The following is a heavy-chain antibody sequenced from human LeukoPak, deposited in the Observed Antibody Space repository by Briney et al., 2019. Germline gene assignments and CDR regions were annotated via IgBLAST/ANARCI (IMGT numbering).Heavy chain of an antibody. V-gene: IGHV3-23*01. CDR2: ISGSGGST. D-gene: IGHD3-16*01. CDR1: GFTFSSYA. Sequence: GGSLRLSCAASGFTFSSYAMSWVRQAPGKGLEWVSAISGSGGSTYYADSVKGRFTISRDNSKNTLYLQMNSLRAEDTAVYYCAKDFYDYVWGSLEYWGRGTLVTVSS. CDR3: AKDFYDYVWGSLEY. J-gene: IGHJ4*02.